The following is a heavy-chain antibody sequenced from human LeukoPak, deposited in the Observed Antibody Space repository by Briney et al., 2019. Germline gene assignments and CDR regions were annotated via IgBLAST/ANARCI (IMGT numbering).Heavy chain of an antibody. CDR1: GGTFSSYA. CDR3: ARDLGFGGGFDY. CDR2: IIPIFGTA. Sequence: ASVKVSCKASGGTFSSYAISWVRQAPGQGLEWMGGIIPIFGTANYAQKFQGRVTITADESTSTAYMELSSLRSEDTAVYYCARDLGFGGGFDYWGQGTLVTVSS. D-gene: IGHD3-10*01. J-gene: IGHJ4*02. V-gene: IGHV1-69*13.